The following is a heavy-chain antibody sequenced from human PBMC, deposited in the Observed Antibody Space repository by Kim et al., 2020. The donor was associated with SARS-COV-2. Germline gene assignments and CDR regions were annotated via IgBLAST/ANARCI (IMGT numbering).Heavy chain of an antibody. D-gene: IGHD3-10*01. CDR2: TRNKANSYTT. CDR3: ARDGDYGSGSYYN. Sequence: GGSLRLSCAASGFTFSDHYMDWVRQAPGKGLEWVGRTRNKANSYTTEYAASVKGRFTISRDDSKNSLYLQMNSLKTEDTAVYYCARDGDYGSGSYYNWGQGTLVTVSS. V-gene: IGHV3-72*01. J-gene: IGHJ4*02. CDR1: GFTFSDHY.